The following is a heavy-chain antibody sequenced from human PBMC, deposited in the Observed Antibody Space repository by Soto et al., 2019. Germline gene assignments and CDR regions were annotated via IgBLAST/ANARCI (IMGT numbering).Heavy chain of an antibody. CDR2: ISDNGRP. J-gene: IGHJ4*02. CDR1: DGSISSGGYY. CDR3: ARNDSGSKNFDY. V-gene: IGHV4-31*03. Sequence: SETLSLTCSVSDGSISSGGYYWSWIRLHPGKGLEWIGYISDNGRPYYNPSLKSRATISEDRSKNQFSLRLRSVTAADTAVYYCARNDSGSKNFDYWGQGTLVPVYS. D-gene: IGHD3-10*01.